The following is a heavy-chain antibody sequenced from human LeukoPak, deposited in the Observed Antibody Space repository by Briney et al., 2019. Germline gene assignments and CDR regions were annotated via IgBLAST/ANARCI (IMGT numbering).Heavy chain of an antibody. D-gene: IGHD5-18*01. CDR3: ASTPIQLWSFDY. CDR2: IYYSGST. CDR1: GGSISSYY. V-gene: IGHV4-59*01. Sequence: SETLSLTCTVSGGSISSYYWSWIRQPPGKGLEWIGYIYYSGSTNYNPSLKSRVTISVDTSKNQFSLKLSSVTAADTAVYYCASTPIQLWSFDYWGRGTLVTVSS. J-gene: IGHJ4*02.